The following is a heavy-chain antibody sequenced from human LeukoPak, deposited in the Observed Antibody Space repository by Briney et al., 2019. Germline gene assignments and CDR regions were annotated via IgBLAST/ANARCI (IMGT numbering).Heavy chain of an antibody. Sequence: PSETLSLTCTVSGGSISHYYWSWIRQSPGRGLEWIGYIYYSGTTNYNPSLKSRVTISVDTSRNQFSLQLRSVTAADTAVYYCAREDPQTTVPEGMDVWGQGTTVIVSS. D-gene: IGHD4-17*01. CDR1: GGSISHYY. J-gene: IGHJ6*02. V-gene: IGHV4-59*01. CDR2: IYYSGTT. CDR3: AREDPQTTVPEGMDV.